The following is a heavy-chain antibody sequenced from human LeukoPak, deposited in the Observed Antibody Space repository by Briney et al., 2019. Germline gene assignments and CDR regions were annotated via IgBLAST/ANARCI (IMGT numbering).Heavy chain of an antibody. CDR1: GGSISSSSYY. J-gene: IGHJ6*03. CDR2: IYHSGNT. Sequence: PSETLSLTCTVSGGSISSSSYYWGWIRQPPGKGLEWIGSIYHSGNTYYNPSLKSRVTISVDTSKNQFSLKLSSVTAADTAVYYCARHAYYYGLYIAYMDVWGKGTTVTISS. V-gene: IGHV4-39*01. D-gene: IGHD3-10*01. CDR3: ARHAYYYGLYIAYMDV.